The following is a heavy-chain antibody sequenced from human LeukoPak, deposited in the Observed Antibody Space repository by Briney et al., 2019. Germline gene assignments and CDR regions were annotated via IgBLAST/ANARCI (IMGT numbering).Heavy chain of an antibody. CDR2: ISSSGSTI. J-gene: IGHJ4*02. Sequence: GGSLRLSCAASGFTFSDYYTSWIRQAPGKGLEWVSYISSSGSTIYYADSVKGRFTISRDNAKNSLYLQMNSLRAEDTAVYYCARTGPEVLWFGEPEYYFDYWGQGTLVTVSS. CDR1: GFTFSDYY. CDR3: ARTGPEVLWFGEPEYYFDY. D-gene: IGHD3-10*01. V-gene: IGHV3-11*01.